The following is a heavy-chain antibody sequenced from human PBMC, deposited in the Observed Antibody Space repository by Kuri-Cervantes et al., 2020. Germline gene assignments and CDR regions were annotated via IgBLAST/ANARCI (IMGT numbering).Heavy chain of an antibody. CDR3: ARVNLSRYCSGGTCYSVFYMDV. D-gene: IGHD2-15*01. V-gene: IGHV4-34*01. J-gene: IGHJ6*03. CDR2: FYHSGRT. CDR1: GGSFSGYY. Sequence: SETLSLTCAVYGGSFSGYYWSWIRQPPGKGLEWIGSFYHSGRTYYNPSLKSRVTISLDTSKNQFSVRLSSVTAADTAVYYCARVNLSRYCSGGTCYSVFYMDVWGKGTTVTVSS.